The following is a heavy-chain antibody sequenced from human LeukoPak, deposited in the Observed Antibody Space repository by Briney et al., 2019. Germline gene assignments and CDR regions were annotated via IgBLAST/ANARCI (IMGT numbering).Heavy chain of an antibody. V-gene: IGHV3-48*01. CDR2: ISSSSSTI. D-gene: IGHD2/OR15-2a*01. CDR3: ARDGKFCNSINCYVRGSHWYDP. J-gene: IGHJ5*02. Sequence: PGGSLRLSCAASGFTFSSYSMNWVRQAPGKGLEWVSYISSSSSTIYYADSVKGRFTISRDNAKNSLYLQMNSLRAEDTAVYYCARDGKFCNSINCYVRGSHWYDPWGQGTPVTVSS. CDR1: GFTFSSYS.